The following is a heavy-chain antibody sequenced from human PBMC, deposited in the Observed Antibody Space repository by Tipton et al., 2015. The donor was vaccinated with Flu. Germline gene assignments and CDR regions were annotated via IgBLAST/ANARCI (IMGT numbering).Heavy chain of an antibody. V-gene: IGHV4-31*03. J-gene: IGHJ5*02. CDR3: ARGRRELGFDP. CDR2: IYYSGST. Sequence: LRLSCTVSGGSISSGGYYWSWIRQHPGKGLEWIGYIYYSGSTYYNPSLKSRVTISVDTSKNQFSLKLSSVTAADTAVYYCARGRRELGFDPWGQGTLVTVSS. D-gene: IGHD1-1*01. CDR1: GGSISSGGYY.